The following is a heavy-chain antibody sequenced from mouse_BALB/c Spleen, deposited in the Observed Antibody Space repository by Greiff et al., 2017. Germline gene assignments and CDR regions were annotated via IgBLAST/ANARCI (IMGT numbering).Heavy chain of an antibody. J-gene: IGHJ2*01. CDR1: GFSLTSYG. D-gene: IGHD2-4*01. CDR2: IWSGGST. Sequence: VKVVDSGPGLVQPSQSLSITCTVSGFSLTSYGVHWVRQSPGKGLEWLGVIWSGGSTDYNAAFISRLSISKDNSKSQVFFKMNSLQANDTAIYYCARGAYDYGRGFDYWGQGTTLTVSS. V-gene: IGHV2-2*02. CDR3: ARGAYDYGRGFDY.